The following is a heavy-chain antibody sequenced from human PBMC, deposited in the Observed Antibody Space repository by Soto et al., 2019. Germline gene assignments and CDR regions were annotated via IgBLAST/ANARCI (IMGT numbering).Heavy chain of an antibody. CDR2: ISGYNGNT. V-gene: IGHV1-18*04. CDR3: ARDWGTGFYQLDS. J-gene: IGHJ4*02. CDR1: GYTFTSYA. D-gene: IGHD2-2*01. Sequence: ASVKVSCKASGYTFTSYAITWVRQAPGQGLEWMGWISGYNGNTKYAQKLQGRVTMTTDTSTSTAYMEMSSVTAADTALYYCARDWGTGFYQLDSWGQGTLVTVSS.